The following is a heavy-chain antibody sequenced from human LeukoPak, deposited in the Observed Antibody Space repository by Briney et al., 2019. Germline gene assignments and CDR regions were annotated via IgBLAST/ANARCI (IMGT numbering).Heavy chain of an antibody. CDR2: INHSGST. CDR3: ARAYGSGSYLPY. J-gene: IGHJ4*02. D-gene: IGHD3-10*01. Sequence: PGGSLRLSCATSGFTFSSYAMSWVRQAPGKGLEWIGEINHSGSTNYNPSLKSRVTILVDASKNQFSLNLNSVTAADTAMNYCARAYGSGSYLPYWGQGSRVSVSS. V-gene: IGHV4-34*01. CDR1: GFTFSSYA.